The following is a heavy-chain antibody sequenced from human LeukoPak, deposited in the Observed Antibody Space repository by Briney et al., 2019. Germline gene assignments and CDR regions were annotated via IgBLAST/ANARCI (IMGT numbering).Heavy chain of an antibody. Sequence: SETLSLTCAVYGGSFSGYYWSWIRQPPGKGLEWIGEINHSGSTNYNPSLKSRVTISVDTSKNQFSLKLSSVTAADTAVYYCAKANSYGDKPFDYWGQGTLVTVSS. CDR3: AKANSYGDKPFDY. CDR2: INHSGST. J-gene: IGHJ4*02. CDR1: GGSFSGYY. V-gene: IGHV4-34*01. D-gene: IGHD5-18*01.